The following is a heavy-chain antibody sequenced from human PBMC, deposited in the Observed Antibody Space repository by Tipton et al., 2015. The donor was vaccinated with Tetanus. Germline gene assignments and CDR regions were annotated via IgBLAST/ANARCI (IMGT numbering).Heavy chain of an antibody. D-gene: IGHD1-14*01. V-gene: IGHV4-34*01. J-gene: IGHJ3*02. CDR1: GESFSDYY. CDR2: IHPSGIT. CDR3: VRPINHGFDM. Sequence: TLSLTCAVYGESFSDYYWSWIRQPPGKGLEWIGEIHPSGITDYNPSLKSRVIISVDTSKNQFSLKLSSVTGADTAVYYCVRPINHGFDMWGQGTMVIVS.